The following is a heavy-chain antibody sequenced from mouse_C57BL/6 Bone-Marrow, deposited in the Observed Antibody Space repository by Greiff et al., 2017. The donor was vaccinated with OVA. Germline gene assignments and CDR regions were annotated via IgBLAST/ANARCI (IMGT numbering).Heavy chain of an antibody. CDR1: GFSLTSYG. Sequence: QVQLKESGPGLVQPSQSLSITCTVSGFSLTSYGVHWVRQPPGKGLEWLGVIWSGGSTDYNAAFISRLSISKDNSKSQVFFKMNSLQADDTAIYYCAKIHLYGWFAYWGQGTLVTVSA. D-gene: IGHD1-1*02. V-gene: IGHV2-4*01. J-gene: IGHJ3*01. CDR3: AKIHLYGWFAY. CDR2: IWSGGST.